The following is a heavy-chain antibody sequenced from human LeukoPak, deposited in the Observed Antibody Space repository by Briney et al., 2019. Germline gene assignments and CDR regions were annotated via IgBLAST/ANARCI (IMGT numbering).Heavy chain of an antibody. V-gene: IGHV3-33*01. CDR2: TWYDGSNK. CDR1: GFTFSTYG. J-gene: IGHJ6*02. CDR3: VRGGHCSPTSCSNSAGMDV. D-gene: IGHD2-2*01. Sequence: GGSLRLSCAASGFTFSTYGMHWVRQAPGKGLEWVAATWYDGSNKYYADSVKGRFTISRDNSKNTLYLQMNSLRAEDTAVYFCVRGGHCSPTSCSNSAGMDVWGQGTTLTVSS.